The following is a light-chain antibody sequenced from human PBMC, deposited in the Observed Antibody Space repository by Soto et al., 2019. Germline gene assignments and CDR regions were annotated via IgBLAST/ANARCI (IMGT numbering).Light chain of an antibody. CDR2: WAS. V-gene: IGKV4-1*01. J-gene: IGKJ4*01. CDR3: QQNFGTPFS. CDR1: QSVLYASNKKNY. Sequence: DIVMTQSPDALAVSLGERATINCKSSQSVLYASNKKNYLAWFQQKPRQPPKLLIYWASTRESGVPDRFSGGWSRTDFSVILRKLQAEEVGVYYCQQNFGTPFSFGGRNQVVTK.